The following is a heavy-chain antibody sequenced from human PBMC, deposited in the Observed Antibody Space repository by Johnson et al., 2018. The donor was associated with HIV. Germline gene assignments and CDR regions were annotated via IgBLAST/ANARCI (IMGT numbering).Heavy chain of an antibody. Sequence: VQLVESGGGLVQPGGSLRLSCAASGFTFSSYAINWVRQAPGKGLEYVSGITGNGGSTYYANSVKGRFTISRDNSKNTVYLQMNNLRAEDTAVYYCAKDAGWSIVGATDGRDAFDIWGQGAMVTVSS. V-gene: IGHV3-64*04. D-gene: IGHD1-26*01. CDR3: AKDAGWSIVGATDGRDAFDI. CDR1: GFTFSSYA. CDR2: ITGNGGST. J-gene: IGHJ3*02.